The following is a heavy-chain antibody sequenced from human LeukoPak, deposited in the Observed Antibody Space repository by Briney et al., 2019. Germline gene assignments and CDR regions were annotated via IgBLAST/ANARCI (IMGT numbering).Heavy chain of an antibody. CDR2: ISDDGRDT. J-gene: IGHJ6*03. CDR3: ARVGRVSIYPSYMDV. CDR1: GFTFSTFP. Sequence: GGSLRLSCEAYGFTFSTFPMHWVRQTPDKRLEWVAVISDDGRDTYYADSVKGRFTISRDNSKNTLYLQMNSLSPEDTAVVYCARVGRVSIYPSYMDVWGKGTTVTVSS. V-gene: IGHV3-30*04. D-gene: IGHD6-6*01.